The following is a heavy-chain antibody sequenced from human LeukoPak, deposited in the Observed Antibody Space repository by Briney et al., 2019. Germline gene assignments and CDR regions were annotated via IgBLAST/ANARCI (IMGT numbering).Heavy chain of an antibody. Sequence: PSETLSLTCAVYGGSFSGYYWSWVRQPPGKGVEWIGEINHSGSTNYNPSLKRRVTISVATSKNQFSLTLSSVTAAATAVYYCARHRSSSRWVGGAFDIWGQGTMVTVSS. CDR1: GGSFSGYY. CDR3: ARHRSSSRWVGGAFDI. D-gene: IGHD6-13*01. V-gene: IGHV4-34*01. J-gene: IGHJ3*02. CDR2: INHSGST.